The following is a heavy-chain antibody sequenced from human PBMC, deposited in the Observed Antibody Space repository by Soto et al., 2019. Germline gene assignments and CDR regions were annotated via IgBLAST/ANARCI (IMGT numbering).Heavy chain of an antibody. CDR2: SNQGSGNT. J-gene: IGHJ4*02. V-gene: IGHV1-3*01. Sequence: QVQLVQSGPEVKRPGASVRISCRTAGYSFKNYAIHWVRQAPGKKLEWMGWSNQGSGNTRYSHKFQGRMSIARDTSASTSYLDLRTLTSADTAVYFCARDDRTISGAVTLDCWGLGTLVTVSS. CDR3: ARDDRTISGAVTLDC. CDR1: GYSFKNYA. D-gene: IGHD3-3*02.